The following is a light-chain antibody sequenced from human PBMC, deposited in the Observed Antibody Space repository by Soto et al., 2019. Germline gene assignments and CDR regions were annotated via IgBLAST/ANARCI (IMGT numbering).Light chain of an antibody. Sequence: QSALTQPASVSGSPGQSITISCTGTSSDVGGYNYVSWYQHHPGKAPKLLIYDVSNRPSGVSNRFSGSKSDNTASLTISGLQAADEADYFCSSFTSSMTNVFGRGTKVTVL. J-gene: IGLJ1*01. CDR2: DVS. CDR1: SSDVGGYNY. V-gene: IGLV2-14*03. CDR3: SSFTSSMTNV.